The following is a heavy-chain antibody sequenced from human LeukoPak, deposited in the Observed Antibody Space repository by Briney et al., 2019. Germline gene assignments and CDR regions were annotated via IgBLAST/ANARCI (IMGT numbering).Heavy chain of an antibody. D-gene: IGHD3-10*01. Sequence: GGSLRLSCAASGFTFSSYAMSWVRQAPGKGLEWVSAISGSGGSTYYADSVKGRFTISRDNSKNTLYLRMNSLRAEETAVYYCAKELLWFGELPDYWGQGTLVTVSS. V-gene: IGHV3-23*01. CDR3: AKELLWFGELPDY. J-gene: IGHJ4*02. CDR2: ISGSGGST. CDR1: GFTFSSYA.